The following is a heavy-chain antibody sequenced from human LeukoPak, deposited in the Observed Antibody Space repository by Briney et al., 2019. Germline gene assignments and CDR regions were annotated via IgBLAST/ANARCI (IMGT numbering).Heavy chain of an antibody. V-gene: IGHV4-59*01. CDR2: IYYSGST. CDR1: CGSISSDY. Sequence: SETLSLTCTVSCGSISSDYWSWIRQPPGKGLEWIGDIYYSGSTNYNPSLKSRVSISVDTSKNQFSLKLSSVTAADTAVYYCARTGSTVTMLYPFDHWGQGTLVTVSS. CDR3: ARTGSTVTMLYPFDH. J-gene: IGHJ4*02. D-gene: IGHD4-17*01.